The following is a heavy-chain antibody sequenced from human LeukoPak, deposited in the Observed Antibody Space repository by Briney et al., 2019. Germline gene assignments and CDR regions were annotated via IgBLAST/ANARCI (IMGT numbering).Heavy chain of an antibody. D-gene: IGHD6-6*01. V-gene: IGHV1-8*03. CDR2: MNPNSGNT. Sequence: GASVKVSCKASGYTFTSYDINWVRQATGQGLEWMGWMNPNSGNTGYAQKFQGRVTITRNTSISTAYMELSSLRSEDTAVYYCARVSYSSSSRAFGIWGQGTMVTVSS. CDR1: GYTFTSYD. CDR3: ARVSYSSSSRAFGI. J-gene: IGHJ3*02.